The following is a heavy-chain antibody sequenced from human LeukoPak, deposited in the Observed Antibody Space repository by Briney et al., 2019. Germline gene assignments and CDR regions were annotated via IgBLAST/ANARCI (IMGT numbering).Heavy chain of an antibody. Sequence: GGSLRLSCAASGFTFDDYAMHWVRQAPGKGLEWVSGISWNSGSIGYADSVKGRFTISRDNAKNSLYLQMNSLRAEDTALYYCAKGSGYYYYYGMDVWGQGTTVTVSS. CDR3: AKGSGYYYYYGMDV. V-gene: IGHV3-9*01. CDR2: ISWNSGSI. D-gene: IGHD6-19*01. CDR1: GFTFDDYA. J-gene: IGHJ6*02.